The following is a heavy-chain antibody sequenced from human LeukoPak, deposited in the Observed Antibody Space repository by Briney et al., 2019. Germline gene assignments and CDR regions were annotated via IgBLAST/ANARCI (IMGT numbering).Heavy chain of an antibody. CDR3: ARVPLGYCSSTSCPYYYYYGMDV. V-gene: IGHV4-59*01. Sequence: ESLSLTCTVSGGSISRYYWRWIRQPPGKLLEWIGYIFHSVRTDYNPSLKSRVTISVDKSKNQYSLKLSSVTAADTAVYYCARVPLGYCSSTSCPYYYYYGMDVWGKGTPVTVSS. J-gene: IGHJ6*04. CDR2: IFHSVRT. D-gene: IGHD2-2*01. CDR1: GGSISRYY.